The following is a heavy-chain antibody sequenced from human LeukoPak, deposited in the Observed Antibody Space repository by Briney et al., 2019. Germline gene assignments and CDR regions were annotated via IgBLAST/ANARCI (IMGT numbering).Heavy chain of an antibody. CDR2: IYYSGST. CDR3: AREAYDSSGYYYWFDP. J-gene: IGHJ5*02. D-gene: IGHD3-22*01. Sequence: SETLSLTCTVSGGSISSYYWSWIRQPPGKGLEWIGYIYYSGSTNYNPSLKSRVTISVDTSKNQFSLKLCSVTAADTAVYYRAREAYDSSGYYYWFDPWGQGTLVTVSS. CDR1: GGSISSYY. V-gene: IGHV4-59*01.